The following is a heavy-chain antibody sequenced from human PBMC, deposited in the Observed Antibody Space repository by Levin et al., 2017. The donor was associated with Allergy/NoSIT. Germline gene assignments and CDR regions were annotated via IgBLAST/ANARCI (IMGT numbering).Heavy chain of an antibody. D-gene: IGHD6-13*01. Sequence: SETLSLTCAVYGGSFSGYYWSWIRQPPGKGLEWIGEINHSGSTNYNPSLESRVTISVDTSKNQFSLKLSSVTAADTAVYYCARSSPYSSSWSHFDYWGQGTLVTVSS. CDR1: GGSFSGYY. CDR2: INHSGST. J-gene: IGHJ4*02. CDR3: ARSSPYSSSWSHFDY. V-gene: IGHV4-34*01.